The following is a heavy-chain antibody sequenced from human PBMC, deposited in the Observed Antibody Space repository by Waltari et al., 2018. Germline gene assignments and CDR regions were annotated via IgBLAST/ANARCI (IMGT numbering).Heavy chain of an antibody. CDR3: ARASTTVTTSYYYGMDV. Sequence: QVQLVQSGAEVKKPGASVKVSCKASGYTFTGSYMPWVRQAPGQGLEWMGWINPNSGGTNYAQKFQGRVTMTRDTSISTAYMELSRLRSDDTAVYYCARASTTVTTSYYYGMDVWGQGTTVTVSS. V-gene: IGHV1-2*02. J-gene: IGHJ6*02. D-gene: IGHD4-17*01. CDR1: GYTFTGSY. CDR2: INPNSGGT.